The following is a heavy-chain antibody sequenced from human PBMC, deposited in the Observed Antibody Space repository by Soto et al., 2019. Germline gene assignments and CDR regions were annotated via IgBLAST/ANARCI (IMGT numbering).Heavy chain of an antibody. D-gene: IGHD5-12*01. CDR2: INPNTGGT. CDR3: ARANSGDDDEFDY. CDR1: GYTFTGYY. Sequence: ASVKVSCKASGYTFTGYYIHWVRQAPGQGLEWMGWINPNTGGTDSQQQFQGRVTMTRDSSITTAYMELSSLRSDDTAVFYCARANSGDDDEFDYWGQGTPVTVSS. V-gene: IGHV1-2*02. J-gene: IGHJ4*02.